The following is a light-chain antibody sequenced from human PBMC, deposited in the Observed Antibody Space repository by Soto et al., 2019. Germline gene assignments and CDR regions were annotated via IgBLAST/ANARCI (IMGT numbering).Light chain of an antibody. Sequence: EIVLTQSPGTLSFSPGGRATLSCRASQSVSSSYLAWYQQKPGQAPRLLIYGASSRATGIPDRFSGSGSGTDFTLTISRLEPEDFAVYYCQQYGSSPMTFGQGTRLEIK. CDR3: QQYGSSPMT. CDR1: QSVSSSY. CDR2: GAS. J-gene: IGKJ5*01. V-gene: IGKV3-20*01.